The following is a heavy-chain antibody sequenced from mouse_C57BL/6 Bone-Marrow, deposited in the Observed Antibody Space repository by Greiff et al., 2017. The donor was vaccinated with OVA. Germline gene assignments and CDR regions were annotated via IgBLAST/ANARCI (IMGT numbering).Heavy chain of an antibody. CDR3: ARYYYYGSSYEDYFDY. CDR1: GYTFTSYW. D-gene: IGHD1-1*01. V-gene: IGHV1-72*01. Sequence: VQLQQPGAELVKPGASVKLSCKASGYTFTSYWMHWVKQRPGRGLEWIGRIDPNSGGTKYNEKFKSKATLTVDKPSSTAYMQLSILTSEDSAVYYCARYYYYGSSYEDYFDYWGQGTTLTVSS. CDR2: IDPNSGGT. J-gene: IGHJ2*01.